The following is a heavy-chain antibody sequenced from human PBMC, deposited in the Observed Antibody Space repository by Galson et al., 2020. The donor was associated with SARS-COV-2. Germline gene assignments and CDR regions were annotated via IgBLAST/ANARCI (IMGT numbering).Heavy chain of an antibody. V-gene: IGHV2-5*02. CDR2: LFWDGDK. D-gene: IGHD3-10*01. J-gene: IGHJ4*02. Sequence: KMSGPTLVKPTQTLTLTCTFSGFSLSTNGVGVGWIRQLPGKALEWLAVLFWDGDKRYSPSLKSRLTITKDSSKNQVVLTMTNMDPVDTATYYGAHSELLLAYYCASGSGQRAGFDYWGQGTLVTVSS. CDR3: AHSELLLAYYCASGSGQRAGFDY. CDR1: GFSLSTNGVG.